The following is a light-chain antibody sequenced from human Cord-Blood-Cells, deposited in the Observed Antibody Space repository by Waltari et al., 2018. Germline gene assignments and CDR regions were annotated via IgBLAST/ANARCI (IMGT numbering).Light chain of an antibody. CDR1: QSVSSN. CDR3: QQYNNWPLT. CDR2: GAS. J-gene: IGKJ4*01. V-gene: IGKV3-15*01. Sequence: EIVMTHSPATLSVSPGESATLSCRASQSVSSNLAWHQQKPGQDPRLLIYGASTRDTGIPARFSGSGSGTEFTLTISSLQSEDVAVYYCQQYNNWPLTFGGGTKEEIK.